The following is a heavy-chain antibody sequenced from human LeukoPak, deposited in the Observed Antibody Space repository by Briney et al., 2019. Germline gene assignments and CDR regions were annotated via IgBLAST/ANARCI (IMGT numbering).Heavy chain of an antibody. CDR3: ARVLSSGWYSTRPQNWFDP. D-gene: IGHD6-19*01. V-gene: IGHV1-8*01. CDR1: GYTFTSDD. Sequence: ASVKVSCKASGYTFTSDDINWVRQATGQGLEWMGWMNPNSGNTGYAQKFQGRVTMTRNTSISTAYMELSSLRSEDTAVYYCARVLSSGWYSTRPQNWFDPWGQGTLVTVSS. J-gene: IGHJ5*02. CDR2: MNPNSGNT.